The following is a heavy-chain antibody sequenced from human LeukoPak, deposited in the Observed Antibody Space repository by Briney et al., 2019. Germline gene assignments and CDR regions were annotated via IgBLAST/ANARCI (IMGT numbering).Heavy chain of an antibody. CDR1: GFTFSNYA. D-gene: IGHD2-2*01. V-gene: IGHV3-64*01. CDR3: ARYRCSSTSCFVDY. J-gene: IGHJ4*02. Sequence: PGGSLRLSCAASGFTFSNYAMYWVRQAPGKGLEYVSAISSNGGSTYYANSVKGRFTISRDDSKNTLHLQMGSLRAEDMAVYYCARYRCSSTSCFVDYWGQGTLVTVSS. CDR2: ISSNGGST.